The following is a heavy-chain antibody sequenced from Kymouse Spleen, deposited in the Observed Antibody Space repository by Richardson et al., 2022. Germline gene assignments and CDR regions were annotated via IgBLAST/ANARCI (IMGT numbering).Heavy chain of an antibody. Sequence: QVQLQESGPGLVKPSETLSLTCTVSGGSISSYYWSWIRQPPGKGLEWIGYIYYSGSTNYNPSLKSRVTISVDTSKNQFSLKLSSVTAADTAVYYCARHQPLLYLGFDPWGQGTLVTVSS. CDR1: GGSISSYY. CDR2: IYYSGST. V-gene: IGHV4-59*01. CDR3: ARHQPLLYLGFDP. D-gene: IGHD2-8*01. J-gene: IGHJ5*02.